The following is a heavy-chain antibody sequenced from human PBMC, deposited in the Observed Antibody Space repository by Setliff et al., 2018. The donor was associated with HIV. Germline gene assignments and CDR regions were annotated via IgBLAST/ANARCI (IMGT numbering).Heavy chain of an antibody. J-gene: IGHJ4*02. CDR3: ARGDWYDFFDY. D-gene: IGHD6-19*01. CDR1: GGSISTNYW. CDR2: IYHGGYT. V-gene: IGHV4-4*02. Sequence: SETLSLTCAVSGGSISTNYWWSWVRQPPGKGLEWIGEIYHGGYTNYNPSLKSRVTISVDTSKNQFSLKLSSVTAADTAVYYCARGDWYDFFDYWGQGTLVTVS.